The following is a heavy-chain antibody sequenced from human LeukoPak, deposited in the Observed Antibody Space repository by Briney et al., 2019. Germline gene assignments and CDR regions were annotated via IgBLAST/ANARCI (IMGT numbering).Heavy chain of an antibody. D-gene: IGHD6-13*01. CDR1: GGSISSYY. CDR2: INHSGST. CDR3: ASFAAAVRGPLNY. J-gene: IGHJ4*02. V-gene: IGHV4-34*01. Sequence: SETLSLTCTVSGGSISSYYWSWIRQPPGKGLEWIGEINHSGSTNYNPSLKSRVTISVDTSKNQFSLKLSSVTAADTAVYYCASFAAAVRGPLNYWGQGTLVTVSS.